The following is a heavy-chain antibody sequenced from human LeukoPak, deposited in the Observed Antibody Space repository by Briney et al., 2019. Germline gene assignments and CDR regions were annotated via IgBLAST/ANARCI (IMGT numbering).Heavy chain of an antibody. J-gene: IGHJ4*02. CDR2: VHLDGRT. V-gene: IGHV4-4*02. Sequence: SGTLSLTCGVSGGSVSSTNWWTWIRQPPGKGLEWIGGVHLDGRTNFNPSLKSRLTMSVDLSENHVSLKLTSVTAADTAVYYCAREGGFYRPLDYSGQGTLVTVSS. CDR1: GGSVSSTNW. D-gene: IGHD6-25*01. CDR3: AREGGFYRPLDY.